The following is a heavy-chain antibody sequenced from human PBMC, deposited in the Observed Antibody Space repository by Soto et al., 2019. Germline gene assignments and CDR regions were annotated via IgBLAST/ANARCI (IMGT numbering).Heavy chain of an antibody. Sequence: GGSLRLSCPASGFTFGDYAMSWVRQAPGKGLEWVSSISGSGDYTYYADSVKGRFTISRDNSKNTLYLQMNSLRTEETAVYYCAKGLAVAGPYYNGMDVWGQGPRVTVSS. CDR1: GFTFGDYA. J-gene: IGHJ6*02. CDR2: ISGSGDYT. CDR3: AKGLAVAGPYYNGMDV. V-gene: IGHV3-23*01. D-gene: IGHD6-19*01.